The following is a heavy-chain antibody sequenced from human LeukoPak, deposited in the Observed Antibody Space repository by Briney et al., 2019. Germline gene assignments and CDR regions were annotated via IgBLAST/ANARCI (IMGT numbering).Heavy chain of an antibody. CDR3: ARGRRSYWSNWFDP. D-gene: IGHD1-26*01. CDR2: INHSGST. Sequence: PSETLSLTCAVSGGSISSGGYSWSWIRQPPGKGLEWIGEINHSGSTNYNPSLKSRVTISVDTSKNQFSLKLSSVTAADTAVYYCARGRRSYWSNWFDPWGQGTLVTVSS. V-gene: IGHV4-34*01. CDR1: GGSISSGGYS. J-gene: IGHJ5*02.